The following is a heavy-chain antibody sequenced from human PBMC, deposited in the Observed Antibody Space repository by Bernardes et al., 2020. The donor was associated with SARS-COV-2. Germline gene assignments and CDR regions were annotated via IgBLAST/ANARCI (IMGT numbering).Heavy chain of an antibody. Sequence: SEPLSLTCTVSGASISSSGYYWAWIRQPPGKGLEWIGSIHYSGRTFYNPSLKSRITISVDTSKSQFSLRLSSVTAADTAVYYCTSEINSASVSCGQGTLVTVSS. CDR2: IHYSGRT. V-gene: IGHV4-39*01. CDR1: GASISSSGYY. J-gene: IGHJ5*02. CDR3: TSEINSASVS. D-gene: IGHD5-18*01.